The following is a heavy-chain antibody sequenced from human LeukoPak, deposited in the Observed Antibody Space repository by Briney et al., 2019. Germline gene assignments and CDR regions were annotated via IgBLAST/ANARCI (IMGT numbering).Heavy chain of an antibody. CDR1: GASFSGYY. CDR2: INHSGST. D-gene: IGHD3-3*01. Sequence: SETLSLTCAVYGASFSGYYWSWIRQPPGKGLEWIGEINHSGSTNYNPSLKSRVTISVDTSKNQFSLKLSSVTAADTAVYYCARRFFWSGYYAYWGQGTLVTVSS. J-gene: IGHJ4*02. CDR3: ARRFFWSGYYAY. V-gene: IGHV4-34*01.